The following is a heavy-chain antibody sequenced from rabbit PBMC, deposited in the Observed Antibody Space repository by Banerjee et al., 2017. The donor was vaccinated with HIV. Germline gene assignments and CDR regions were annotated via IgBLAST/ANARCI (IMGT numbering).Heavy chain of an antibody. CDR2: IDGGITT. CDR3: ARDLAGVIGWNFNL. V-gene: IGHV1S45*01. CDR1: GFSFRSSYW. Sequence: QEQLEESGGDLVKPEGSLTLTCTASGFSFRSSYWICWVRQAPGKGLEWIACIDGGITTYYASWAKGRFTISKASWTTVTLQMTSLTAADTASYFCARDLAGVIGWNFNLWGPGTLVTVS. J-gene: IGHJ4*01. D-gene: IGHD4-1*01.